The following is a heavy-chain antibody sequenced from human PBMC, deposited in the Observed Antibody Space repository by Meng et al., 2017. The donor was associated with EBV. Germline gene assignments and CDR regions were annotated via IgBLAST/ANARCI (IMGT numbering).Heavy chain of an antibody. V-gene: IGHV2-5*02. J-gene: IGHJ4*02. CDR3: AHSRVGATEFDY. CDR1: GFSISTSGVG. D-gene: IGHD1-26*01. CDR2: IYWDDDK. Sequence: QITLKESSPTQVKPTQNLTLTCTFSGFSISTSGVGVGWIRQPPGKALEWLALIYWDDDKRYSPSLKSRLTITKDTSKNQVVLTMTNMDPVDTATYYCAHSRVGATEFDYWGQGTLVTVSS.